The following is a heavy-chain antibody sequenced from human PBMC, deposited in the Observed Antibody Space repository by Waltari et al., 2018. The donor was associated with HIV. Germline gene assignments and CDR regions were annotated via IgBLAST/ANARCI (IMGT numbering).Heavy chain of an antibody. CDR3: ARALDYYESGSFPLWFFDV. D-gene: IGHD3-10*01. J-gene: IGHJ2*01. V-gene: IGHV4-61*02. CDR1: SCSIPSGLYY. Sequence: QVQLQASGPGLVKPSQTLSLTCPVSSCSIPSGLYYWSRPPQPAGKGLEWIGRVYTSGSTNYNPSLKNRVTISIDTSRNQFSLRLSSVAAADTAVYYCARALDYYESGSFPLWFFDVWGRGTLVTVSS. CDR2: VYTSGST.